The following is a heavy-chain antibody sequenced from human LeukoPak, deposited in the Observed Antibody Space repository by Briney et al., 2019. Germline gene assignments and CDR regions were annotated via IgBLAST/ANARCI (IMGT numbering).Heavy chain of an antibody. J-gene: IGHJ5*02. CDR2: LYSGGSI. Sequence: GGSLRLSCAGSGFIVSRSHISWVRQAPGKGLQWVSSLYSGGSIHYADSVKGRFTISRDTSRNTVSLQMNSLRVEDTAVYYCARDLNVDCSMFGHWGQGTPVTVSS. CDR1: GFIVSRSH. V-gene: IGHV3-53*01. D-gene: IGHD2-8*01. CDR3: ARDLNVDCSMFGH.